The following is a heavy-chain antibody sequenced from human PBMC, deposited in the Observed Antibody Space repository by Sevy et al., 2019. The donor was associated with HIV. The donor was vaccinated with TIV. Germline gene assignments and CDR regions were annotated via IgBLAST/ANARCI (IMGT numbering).Heavy chain of an antibody. V-gene: IGHV3-74*01. J-gene: IGHJ4*02. CDR1: GFTFSSYW. CDR2: INPYGNSV. Sequence: GGSLRLSCAASGFTFSSYWMHWVRQAPGKGLVLVSRINPYGNSVTYADSVRGRFTISRDNAKNTLYLQMSSLRADDMAVYYCARAPADYSTSWSADWGQGTLVTVSS. D-gene: IGHD6-13*01. CDR3: ARAPADYSTSWSAD.